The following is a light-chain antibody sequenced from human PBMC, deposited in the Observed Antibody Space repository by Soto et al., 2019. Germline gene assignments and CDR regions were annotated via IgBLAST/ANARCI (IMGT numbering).Light chain of an antibody. CDR2: GAC. V-gene: IGKV3-20*01. CDR3: PLRT. CDR1: QSVSSSY. J-gene: IGKJ1*01. Sequence: TVLTQAPCTRSCSPGARAPLCCRASQSVSSSYLAWYQQKTGQAPRLLIYGACSRATGIPDRFSGSGSGTDFTLPISRLETEDFPLYFCPLRTFGQGTKVDIK.